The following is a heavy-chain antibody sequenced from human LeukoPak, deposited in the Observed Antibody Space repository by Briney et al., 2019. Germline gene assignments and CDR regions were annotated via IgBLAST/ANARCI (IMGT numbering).Heavy chain of an antibody. CDR1: GYSISSGYY. Sequence: SETLSLTCTVSGYSISSGYYWGWIRQPPGKGLEWIGSIYHSGSTHYNPSLKSRVTISVDTSKNQFSLKLSSVTAADTAVYYCARGGSKTYYDILTGYDRLRRNAFDIWAKGQWSPSLQ. V-gene: IGHV4-38-2*02. CDR2: IYHSGST. J-gene: IGHJ3*02. D-gene: IGHD3-9*01. CDR3: ARGGSKTYYDILTGYDRLRRNAFDI.